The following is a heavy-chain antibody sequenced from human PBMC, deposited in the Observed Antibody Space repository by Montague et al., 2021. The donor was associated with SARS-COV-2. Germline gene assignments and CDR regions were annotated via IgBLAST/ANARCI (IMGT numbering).Heavy chain of an antibody. CDR3: ARDCYDYGSGSYQRWFDP. J-gene: IGHJ5*02. CDR2: VYHSGNT. D-gene: IGHD3-10*01. Sequence: SETLSLTCTVSGFSISSGYQWGWIRQPPGRGLEWIGRVYHSGNTYYSPSLKSRVTISVDTSKNQFSLKLSSVTAADTAVYYCARDCYDYGSGSYQRWFDPWGQGTLVTVSS. V-gene: IGHV4-38-2*02. CDR1: GFSISSGYQ.